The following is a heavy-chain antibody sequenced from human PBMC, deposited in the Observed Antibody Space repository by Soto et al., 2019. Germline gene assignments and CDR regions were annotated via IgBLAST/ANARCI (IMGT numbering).Heavy chain of an antibody. D-gene: IGHD3-22*01. CDR3: AREDYYDSSGYYVLDY. CDR1: GGSISSGDYY. V-gene: IGHV4-30-4*01. CDR2: IYYSGST. Sequence: TLSLTCAVSGGSISSGDYYWSWIRQPPGKGLEWIGYIYYSGSTYYNPSLKSRVTISVDTSKNQFSLKLSSVTAADTAVYYCAREDYYDSSGYYVLDYWGQGTLVTVSS. J-gene: IGHJ4*02.